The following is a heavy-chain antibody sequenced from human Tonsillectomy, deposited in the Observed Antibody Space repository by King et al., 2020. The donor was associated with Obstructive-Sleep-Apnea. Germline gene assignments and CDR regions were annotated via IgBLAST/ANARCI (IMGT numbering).Heavy chain of an antibody. V-gene: IGHV4-39*07. CDR2: IYDSGST. Sequence: QLQESGPGLVKPSETLSLTCTVSVGSISISSYYWGWIRQPPGKGLEWIGSIYDSGSTYYKPSLTSRVTISVETSKNQFSLKLSSVTAADTAVYYCARGIPDSVWLLYGYGMDVWGQGTTVTVSS. CDR1: VGSISISSYY. CDR3: ARGIPDSVWLLYGYGMDV. D-gene: IGHD3-9*01. J-gene: IGHJ6*02.